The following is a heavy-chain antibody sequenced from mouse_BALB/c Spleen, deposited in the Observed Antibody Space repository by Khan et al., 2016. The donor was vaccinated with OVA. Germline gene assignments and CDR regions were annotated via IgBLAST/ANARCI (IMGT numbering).Heavy chain of an antibody. D-gene: IGHD2-14*01. CDR1: GFSLTTYG. V-gene: IGHV2-4-1*01. Sequence: VKLLESGPGLVQPSQSLSITCTVSGFSLTTYGIHWVRQSPGKGLEWLGVIWSGGNADYNAAFISRLSISKDNSKSQVFFKMNSLQAGDTAIYYCARNSDRYDFSYWGQGTLVTVSA. J-gene: IGHJ3*01. CDR3: ARNSDRYDFSY. CDR2: IWSGGNA.